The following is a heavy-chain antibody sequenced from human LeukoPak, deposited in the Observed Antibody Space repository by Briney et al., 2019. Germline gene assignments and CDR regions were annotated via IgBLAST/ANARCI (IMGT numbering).Heavy chain of an antibody. CDR2: INHSGST. D-gene: IGHD1-26*01. Sequence: PSETLSLTCAVYGGSFIGYYWSWIRQPPGKGLEWIGEINHSGSTNYNPSLTSRVTISVDTSKNQFSLKLSSVTAADTAVYYCARGQWELRFYYGGQGTLVTVSS. J-gene: IGHJ4*02. CDR1: GGSFIGYY. CDR3: ARGQWELRFYY. V-gene: IGHV4-34*01.